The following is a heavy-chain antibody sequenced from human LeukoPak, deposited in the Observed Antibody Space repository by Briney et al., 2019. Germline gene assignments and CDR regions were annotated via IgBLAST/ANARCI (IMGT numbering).Heavy chain of an antibody. J-gene: IGHJ5*02. D-gene: IGHD3-3*01. CDR1: GFTFSSYA. V-gene: IGHV3-23*01. CDR2: ISGSGGST. Sequence: GGSLRLSCAASGFTFSSYAMSWVRQAPGKGLEWVSAISGSGGSTYYADSVKGRFTISRDNSKNTLYLQMNSLRAEDTAVYYCARFPPPDYDFWSGYYTENWFDPWGQGTLVTVSS. CDR3: ARFPPPDYDFWSGYYTENWFDP.